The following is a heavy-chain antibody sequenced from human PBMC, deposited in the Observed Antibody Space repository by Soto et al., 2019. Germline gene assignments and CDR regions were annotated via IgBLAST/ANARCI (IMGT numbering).Heavy chain of an antibody. V-gene: IGHV4-61*01. CDR1: GGSVSSGSYY. J-gene: IGHJ5*02. D-gene: IGHD2-21*02. CDR2: IYYSGST. Sequence: SETLSLTCTVSGGSVSSGSYYWSWIRQPPGKGLEWIGYIYYSGSTNYNPSLKSRVTISVDTSKNQFSLKLSSVTAADTAVYYCARDFYPPYCGGDCFTNWFDPWGQGTLVTVSS. CDR3: ARDFYPPYCGGDCFTNWFDP.